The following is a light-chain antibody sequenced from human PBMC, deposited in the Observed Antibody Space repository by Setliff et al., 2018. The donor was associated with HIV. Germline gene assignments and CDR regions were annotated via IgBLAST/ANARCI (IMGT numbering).Light chain of an antibody. CDR2: EVS. J-gene: IGLJ1*01. V-gene: IGLV2-14*01. CDR1: SSDVGGYNY. Sequence: QSALTQPASVSGSPGQSITISCTGTSSDVGGYNYVSWYQQHPGKAPKLMISEVSNRPSGVSNRFSGSKSGNTASLTISGLQAEDEADYYCSTYTRYDTYLFGSGTKVTVL. CDR3: STYTRYDTYL.